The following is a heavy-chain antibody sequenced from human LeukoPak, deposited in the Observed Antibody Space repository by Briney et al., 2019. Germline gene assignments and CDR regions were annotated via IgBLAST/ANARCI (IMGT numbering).Heavy chain of an antibody. V-gene: IGHV4-59*01. Sequence: KPSETLSLTCTVSGGSMSSYYWSWIRQPPGEGLEWIGYINYSGSTTYNPSPRSRVTMSVDTSKNQFSLKLTSVTAADTAVYHCARGANYGDYGLDAFDVWGQGTMVTASS. J-gene: IGHJ3*01. D-gene: IGHD4-17*01. CDR1: GGSMSSYY. CDR3: ARGANYGDYGLDAFDV. CDR2: INYSGST.